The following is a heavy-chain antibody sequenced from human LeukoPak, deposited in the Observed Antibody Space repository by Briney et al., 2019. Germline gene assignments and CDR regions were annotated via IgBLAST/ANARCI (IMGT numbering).Heavy chain of an antibody. J-gene: IGHJ6*03. CDR1: GGSINSNY. D-gene: IGHD6-6*01. Sequence: SETLSLTCSVSGGSINSNYWSWIRQPPGKGLEWIGYIYYSGSTNYNPSLKSRVTISIDTSKEQFSLKLSSVTAADTAVYYCARTIEYSSSSRYYYYYMDVWGKGTTVTVSS. CDR3: ARTIEYSSSSRYYYYYMDV. V-gene: IGHV4-59*01. CDR2: IYYSGST.